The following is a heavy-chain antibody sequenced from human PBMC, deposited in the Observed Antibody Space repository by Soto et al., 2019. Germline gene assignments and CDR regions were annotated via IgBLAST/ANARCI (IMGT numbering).Heavy chain of an antibody. D-gene: IGHD6-13*01. CDR3: ARGYTAAPRTSHFDY. V-gene: IGHV3-30-3*01. J-gene: IGHJ4*02. Sequence: QVQLVESGGGVVQPGRSLRLSCAASGFTFSSYAMHWVRQAPGKGLEWVAVISYDGSNEVYADSVKGRFTISRDNSKNTLYLQMNSLRAEDTAVYYCARGYTAAPRTSHFDYWGQGTLVTVSS. CDR2: ISYDGSNE. CDR1: GFTFSSYA.